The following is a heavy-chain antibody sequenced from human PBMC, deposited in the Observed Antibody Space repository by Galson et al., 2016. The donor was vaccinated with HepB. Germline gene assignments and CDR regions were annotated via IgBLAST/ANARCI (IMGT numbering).Heavy chain of an antibody. V-gene: IGHV3-23*01. CDR3: AKGTTYLGDD. J-gene: IGHJ4*02. Sequence: SLRLSCAASGFAFSVYGMTWVRQAPRKGLEWVSAISTSGSSTDYADSVKGRFTISRDNSKNTLYLQMNSLRAEDTAVYYCAKGTTYLGDDWGQGIVVTVSS. CDR2: ISTSGSST. D-gene: IGHD4-11*01. CDR1: GFAFSVYG.